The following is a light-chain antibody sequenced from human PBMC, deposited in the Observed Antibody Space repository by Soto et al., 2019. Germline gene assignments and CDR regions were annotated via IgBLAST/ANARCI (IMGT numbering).Light chain of an antibody. J-gene: IGLJ1*01. Sequence: QSVLTQPPAVSGAPGQRVTISCTGSSSNIGAGYDVHWYQQLPGTAPKILIYGNTNRPSGVPDRFSGSKSGTSASLAITGLQAEDEADYYCQSYDSSLSVNYVFGTGTKVPVL. CDR1: SSNIGAGYD. V-gene: IGLV1-40*01. CDR3: QSYDSSLSVNYV. CDR2: GNT.